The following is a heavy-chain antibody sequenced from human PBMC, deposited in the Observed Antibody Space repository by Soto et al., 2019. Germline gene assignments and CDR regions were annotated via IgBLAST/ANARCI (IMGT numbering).Heavy chain of an antibody. CDR2: IWYDGSNK. D-gene: IGHD1-1*01. CDR1: GFTFSSYG. Sequence: GGSLRLSCAASGFTFSSYGMHWVRQAPGKGLEWVAVIWYDGSNKYYADSVKGRFTISRDNSKNTLYLQMNSLRAEDTAVYYCARVEGRQAFDIWGQGTMVTVSS. V-gene: IGHV3-33*01. CDR3: ARVEGRQAFDI. J-gene: IGHJ3*02.